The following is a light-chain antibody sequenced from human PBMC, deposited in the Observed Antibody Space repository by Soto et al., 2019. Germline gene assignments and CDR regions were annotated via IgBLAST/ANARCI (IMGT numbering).Light chain of an antibody. V-gene: IGKV3-20*01. CDR2: HTS. J-gene: IGKJ1*01. Sequence: EIVLTQSPSTLSVSPGESATLSCRASQSVGSNYLAWYQQRPGQAPRLLLYHTSKRATGIPDRFSGSRCGTYFTLSIGRLEAEDVAIYCGQQHGSSLTWSFGQGGKVDMK. CDR3: QQHGSSLTWS. CDR1: QSVGSNY.